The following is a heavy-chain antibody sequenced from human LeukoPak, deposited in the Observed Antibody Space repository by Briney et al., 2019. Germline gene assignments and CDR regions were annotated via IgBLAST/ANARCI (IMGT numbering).Heavy chain of an antibody. CDR3: AGGMLGRTGAFDY. D-gene: IGHD7-27*01. J-gene: IGHJ4*02. V-gene: IGHV4-30-2*01. CDR2: IYHSGST. CDR1: GGSISSGGYS. Sequence: SETLSLTCAVSGGSISSGGYSWSWIRQPPGKGLEWIGYIYHSGSTYYNPSLKSRVTISVDRSKNQFSLKLSSVTAADTAVYYCAGGMLGRTGAFDYWGQGTLVTVSS.